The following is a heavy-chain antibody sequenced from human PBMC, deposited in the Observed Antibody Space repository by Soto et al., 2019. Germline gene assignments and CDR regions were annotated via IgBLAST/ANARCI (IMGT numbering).Heavy chain of an antibody. V-gene: IGHV3-21*01. CDR3: ARGPDITIFGVVTPCGMDV. CDR2: ISSSSSYI. CDR1: GFTFSSYS. Sequence: EVQLVESGGGLVKPGGSLRLSCAASGFTFSSYSMNWVRQAPGKGLEWVSSISSSSSYIYYADSVKGPFTISRDHAKNSLYLQMNSLGAEDTAVYYCARGPDITIFGVVTPCGMDVWGQGTTVTVSS. J-gene: IGHJ6*02. D-gene: IGHD3-3*01.